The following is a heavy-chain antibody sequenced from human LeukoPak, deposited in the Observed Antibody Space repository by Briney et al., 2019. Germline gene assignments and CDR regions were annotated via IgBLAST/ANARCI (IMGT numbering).Heavy chain of an antibody. CDR1: GFTFSSYA. CDR2: ISYDGSNK. D-gene: IGHD2-2*01. J-gene: IGHJ3*02. CDR3: AFRVVPAAMGAFDI. V-gene: IGHV3-30-3*01. Sequence: GSLRLSCAASGFTFSSYAMHWVRQAPGKGLEGVAVISYDGSNKYYADSVKGRFTISRDNSKNTLYLQMNGLRAEDTAVYYCAFRVVPAAMGAFDIWGQGTMVTVSS.